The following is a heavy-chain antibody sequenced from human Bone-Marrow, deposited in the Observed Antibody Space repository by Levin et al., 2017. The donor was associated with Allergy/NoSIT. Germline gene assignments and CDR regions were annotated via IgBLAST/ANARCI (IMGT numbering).Heavy chain of an antibody. V-gene: IGHV4-59*01. CDR2: IFSSGST. J-gene: IGHJ4*02. CDR3: ARERGGDYFDY. Sequence: GSLRLSCTVSGGSMNTYFWAWIRQTPGEGLEWIGHIFSSGSTDYNPSLKSRVIMSADTSKSQFSLNLTSVTAADSAVYYCARERGGDYFDYWGQGARVIVSS. CDR1: GGSMNTYF. D-gene: IGHD3-10*01.